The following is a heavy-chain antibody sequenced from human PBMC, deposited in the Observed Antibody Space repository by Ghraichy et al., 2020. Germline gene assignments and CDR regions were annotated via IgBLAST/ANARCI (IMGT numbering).Heavy chain of an antibody. Sequence: SETLSLTCDVSGDSMSSSYFYGGWIRQPPGKALEWIGNVYFTGIMYWRPSLESRLSIYVDASRNQFSLKLRSVTAADTAVYYCARLRWEWEPPRRYYFDSWGQGILVTVSS. CDR3: ARLRWEWEPPRRYYFDS. V-gene: IGHV4-39*01. CDR2: VYFTGIM. CDR1: GDSMSSSYFY. D-gene: IGHD1-26*01. J-gene: IGHJ4*02.